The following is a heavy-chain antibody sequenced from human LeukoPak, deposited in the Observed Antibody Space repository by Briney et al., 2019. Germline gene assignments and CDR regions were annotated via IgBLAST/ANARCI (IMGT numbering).Heavy chain of an antibody. CDR3: AKEGPYGDYSCMDY. J-gene: IGHJ4*02. CDR2: ISYDGSNK. Sequence: AGGSLRLSCAASGFTFSSYGMHWVRQAPGKGLEWVAVISYDGSNKYYADSVKGRFTISRDNSKNTLYLQMNSLRAGDMAVYYCAKEGPYGDYSCMDYWGQGTLVTVSS. V-gene: IGHV3-30*18. CDR1: GFTFSSYG. D-gene: IGHD4-17*01.